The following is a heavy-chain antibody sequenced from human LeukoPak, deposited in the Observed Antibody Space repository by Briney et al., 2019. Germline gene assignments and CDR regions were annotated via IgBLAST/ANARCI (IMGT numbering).Heavy chain of an antibody. CDR3: ARAHTVTIYSGFDP. CDR2: IIPIFGIA. J-gene: IGHJ5*02. V-gene: IGHV1-69*04. CDR1: GGTFSSYA. Sequence: SVKVSCKASGGTFSSYAISWVRQAPGQGLEWMGRIIPIFGIANYAQKFQGRVTITADKSTSTAYMELSSLRFEDTAVYYCARAHTVTIYSGFDPWGQGTLVTVSS. D-gene: IGHD4-17*01.